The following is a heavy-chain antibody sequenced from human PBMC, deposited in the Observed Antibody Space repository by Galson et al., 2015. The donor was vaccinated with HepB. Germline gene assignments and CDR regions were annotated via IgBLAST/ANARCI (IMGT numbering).Heavy chain of an antibody. CDR1: GFTLSSYA. CDR3: ARLKLTTMVRGIKVRGGSPWFDP. CDR2: ISYDGSNK. Sequence: SLRLSCAASGFTLSSYAMSWVRQAPGKGLEWVAVISYDGSNKYYADSVKGRFTISRDNSKNTLYLQMNSLRAEDTAVYYCARLKLTTMVRGIKVRGGSPWFDPWGQGTLVTVSS. J-gene: IGHJ5*02. V-gene: IGHV3-30*03. D-gene: IGHD3-10*01.